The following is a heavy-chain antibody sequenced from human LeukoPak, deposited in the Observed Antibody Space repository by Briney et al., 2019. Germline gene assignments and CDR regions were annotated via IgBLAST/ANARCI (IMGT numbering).Heavy chain of an antibody. Sequence: PSETLSLACAVYGGSFSGYYWSWIRQPPGKGLEWLGEINHSGSTNYNPSLKSRVTISVDTSKNQFSLKLSSVTAADTAVYYCARGQDYDYVWGSYRNEYYFDYWGQGTLVTVSS. CDR3: ARGQDYDYVWGSYRNEYYFDY. CDR1: GGSFSGYY. CDR2: INHSGST. V-gene: IGHV4-34*01. J-gene: IGHJ4*02. D-gene: IGHD3-16*02.